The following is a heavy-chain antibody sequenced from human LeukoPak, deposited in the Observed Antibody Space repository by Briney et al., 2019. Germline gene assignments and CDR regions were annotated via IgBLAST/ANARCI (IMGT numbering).Heavy chain of an antibody. CDR2: ISGSGGST. V-gene: IGHV3-23*01. CDR3: AKEPPYYDSSGYYPIDY. CDR1: GFTFSSYA. D-gene: IGHD3-22*01. Sequence: GGSLGLSCAASGFTFSSYAMSWVRQAPGKGLEWVSAISGSGGSTYYADSVKGRFTISRDNSKNTLYLQMNSLRAEDTAVYYCAKEPPYYDSSGYYPIDYWGQGTLVTVSS. J-gene: IGHJ4*02.